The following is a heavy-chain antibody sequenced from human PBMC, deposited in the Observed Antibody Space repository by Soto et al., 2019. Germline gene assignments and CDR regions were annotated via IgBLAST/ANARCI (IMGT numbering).Heavy chain of an antibody. CDR3: ARERILYSGYERGYYFDY. CDR2: IYYSGST. Sequence: SETLSLTCTVSGGPISSYYWSWIRQPPGKGLEWIGYIYYSGSTNYSPSLKSRVTISVDTSKNQFSLKLSSVTAADTAVYYCARERILYSGYERGYYFDYWGQGTLVTVSS. D-gene: IGHD5-12*01. CDR1: GGPISSYY. V-gene: IGHV4-59*01. J-gene: IGHJ4*02.